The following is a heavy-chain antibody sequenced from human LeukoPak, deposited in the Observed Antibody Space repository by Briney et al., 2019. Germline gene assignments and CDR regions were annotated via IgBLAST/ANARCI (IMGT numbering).Heavy chain of an antibody. Sequence: SGTLSLTCAVSGGSISSSNWWSWVRQPPGKGLEWIGEIYHSGSTNYNPSLKSRVTISVDTSNNRFSLRLSSVTAADTAIYYCARASAYSSSSGVNLWGQGTLVTVSS. CDR3: ARASAYSSSSGVNL. CDR1: GGSISSSNW. V-gene: IGHV4-4*02. D-gene: IGHD6-6*01. CDR2: IYHSGST. J-gene: IGHJ5*02.